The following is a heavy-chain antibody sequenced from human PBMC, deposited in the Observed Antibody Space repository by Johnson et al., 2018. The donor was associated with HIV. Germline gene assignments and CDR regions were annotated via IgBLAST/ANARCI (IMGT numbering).Heavy chain of an antibody. J-gene: IGHJ3*02. Sequence: VQLVESGGGLVQPGGSLRLSCAASGFTVSSNYMSWVRQAPGKGLEWVANIKQDGSEKYYVDSVKGRFTISRDNAKNSLYLQMNSLRAEDTAVYYCARERSGTIAFDIWGQGTMVTVSS. CDR2: IKQDGSEK. CDR1: GFTVSSNY. V-gene: IGHV3-7*03. D-gene: IGHD1-7*01. CDR3: ARERSGTIAFDI.